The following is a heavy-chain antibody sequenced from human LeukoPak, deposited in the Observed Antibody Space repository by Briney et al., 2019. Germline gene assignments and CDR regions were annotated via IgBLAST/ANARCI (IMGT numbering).Heavy chain of an antibody. CDR3: AKFLRGTTWYYYYYTDV. CDR1: GGSISSSSYY. CDR2: IYYSGST. Sequence: PSETLSLTCTVSGGSISSSSYYWGWIRQPPGKGLEWIGSIYYSGSTYYNPSLKSRVTISVDTSKDQFSLKLSSVTAADTAVYYCAKFLRGTTWYYYYYTDVWGKGTTVTVSS. V-gene: IGHV4-39*07. D-gene: IGHD2/OR15-2a*01. J-gene: IGHJ6*03.